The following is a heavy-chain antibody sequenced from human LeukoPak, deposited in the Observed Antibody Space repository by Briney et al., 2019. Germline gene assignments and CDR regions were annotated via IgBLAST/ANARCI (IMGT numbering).Heavy chain of an antibody. V-gene: IGHV3-23*01. D-gene: IGHD6-13*01. CDR2: ISGSGGST. CDR3: ATGGIYTGDWFDP. J-gene: IGHJ5*02. CDR1: GFTFSSYA. Sequence: PGGSLRLSCAASGFTFSSYAMSWVRQAPGKGLEWVSAISGSGGSTYYADSVKGRFTISRDNSKNTLYLQMNCLRAEDTAVYYCATGGIYTGDWFDPWGQGTLVTVSS.